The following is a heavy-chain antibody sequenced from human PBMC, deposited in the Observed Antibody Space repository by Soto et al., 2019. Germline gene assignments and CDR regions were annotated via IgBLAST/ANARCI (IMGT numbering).Heavy chain of an antibody. D-gene: IGHD2-2*01. CDR3: ARDLRYCSSTSCRGILGY. CDR1: GYSFTGHY. CDR2: INPNSGST. V-gene: IGHV1-2*02. Sequence: ASVKVSCKASGYSFTGHYIHGVRQAPGQGLEWMGWINPNSGSTTYAQKFQGRVTMTTDTSTSTAYMELRSLRSDDTAVYYCARDLRYCSSTSCRGILGYWGQGTLVTVSS. J-gene: IGHJ4*02.